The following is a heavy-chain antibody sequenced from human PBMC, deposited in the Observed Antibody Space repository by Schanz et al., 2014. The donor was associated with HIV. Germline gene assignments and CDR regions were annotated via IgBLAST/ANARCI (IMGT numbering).Heavy chain of an antibody. V-gene: IGHV3-23*04. CDR1: GFTFSSYA. CDR3: AKRSGRSFGYFDS. D-gene: IGHD2-15*01. Sequence: VQVVASGGGVVQPGGSLRLSCAASGFTFSSYAMAWVRQAPGKGLEWVSAVTNSGSYVNYADSVKGRFTMSRDNSKNTLSLQMDSLRVDDTAIYYCAKRSGRSFGYFDSWGQGLLVTVSS. CDR2: VTNSGSYV. J-gene: IGHJ4*02.